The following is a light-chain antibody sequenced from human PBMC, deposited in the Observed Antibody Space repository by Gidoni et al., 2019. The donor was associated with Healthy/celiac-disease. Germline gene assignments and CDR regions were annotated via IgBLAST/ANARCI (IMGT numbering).Light chain of an antibody. CDR2: GAS. CDR1: QSVSSSY. CDR3: QQYGSSPPIT. V-gene: IGKV3-20*01. Sequence: TVLTQSPGTLSLSPGERATLSCRASQSVSSSYLAWYQQKPVQAPRLLIYGASSRATGIPDRFSGSGSGTDFTLTISRLEPEDFSVYYCQQYGSSPPITFGQGTRLEIK. J-gene: IGKJ5*01.